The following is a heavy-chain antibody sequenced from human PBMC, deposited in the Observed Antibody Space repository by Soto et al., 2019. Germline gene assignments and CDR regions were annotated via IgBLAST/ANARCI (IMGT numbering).Heavy chain of an antibody. CDR1: GGSISSSSYY. CDR3: ARRFRVPAATFDY. D-gene: IGHD2-2*01. Sequence: SETLSLTCTVSGGSISSSSYYWGWIRQPPGKGLEWIGSIYYSGSTYYNPSLKSRVTISVDTSKNQFSLKLSSVTAADTAVYYCARRFRVPAATFDYWGRGTLVTVSS. V-gene: IGHV4-39*01. CDR2: IYYSGST. J-gene: IGHJ4*02.